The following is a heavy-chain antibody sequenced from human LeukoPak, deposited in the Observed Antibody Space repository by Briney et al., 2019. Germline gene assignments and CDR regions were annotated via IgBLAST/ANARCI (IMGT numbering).Heavy chain of an antibody. CDR3: ARDRGIDYSDFDY. D-gene: IGHD4-11*01. CDR2: IYYSGST. Sequence: SETLSLTCTVSGGSISSSSYYWGWIRQPPGKGLEWVGSIYYSGSTYYNPSLKSRVTISVDTSKNQFSLKLSSVTAADTAVYYCARDRGIDYSDFDYWGQGTLVTVSS. V-gene: IGHV4-39*07. J-gene: IGHJ4*02. CDR1: GGSISSSSYY.